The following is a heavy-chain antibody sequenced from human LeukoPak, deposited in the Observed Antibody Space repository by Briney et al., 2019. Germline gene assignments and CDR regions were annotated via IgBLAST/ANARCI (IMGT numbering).Heavy chain of an antibody. Sequence: PGGCLSPACASSGFTFSDHHMSWIRQAPGKGLEWVSNIGIGGSSIDYANSVKGRFTISRDDAKNSLYLQMNSLRAEDTAVYYCARDHVVPGLVFDHWGQGNLVTVSS. D-gene: IGHD3-10*01. CDR1: GFTFSDHH. CDR2: IGIGGSSI. J-gene: IGHJ4*02. V-gene: IGHV3-11*04. CDR3: ARDHVVPGLVFDH.